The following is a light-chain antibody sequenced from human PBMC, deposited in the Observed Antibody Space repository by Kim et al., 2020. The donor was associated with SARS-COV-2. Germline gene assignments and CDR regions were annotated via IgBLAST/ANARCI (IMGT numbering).Light chain of an antibody. Sequence: PGRSITTSCTGTHTDTGAYNYVSWYQQHPGQAPRLLIYDVSNRPSGVSNRFSGSKSGNTASLAISGLQTEDEAHYYCSSYTSGSTLFGGGTKVTVL. CDR1: HTDTGAYNY. J-gene: IGLJ2*01. V-gene: IGLV2-14*03. CDR2: DVS. CDR3: SSYTSGSTL.